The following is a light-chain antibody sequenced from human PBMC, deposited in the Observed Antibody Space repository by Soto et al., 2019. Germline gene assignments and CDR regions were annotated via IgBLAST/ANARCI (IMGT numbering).Light chain of an antibody. CDR3: QHDNKWPLT. V-gene: IGKV3-15*01. J-gene: IGKJ1*01. Sequence: EIVMTQSPGTLSASPGERATLSCRASQSVSSNLAWYQQKPGQAPRLLIYAVSTRATGIPARFSGSGSGTEFKLTISSLQAEDLAVYDCQHDNKWPLTFGQGTKVEIK. CDR2: AVS. CDR1: QSVSSN.